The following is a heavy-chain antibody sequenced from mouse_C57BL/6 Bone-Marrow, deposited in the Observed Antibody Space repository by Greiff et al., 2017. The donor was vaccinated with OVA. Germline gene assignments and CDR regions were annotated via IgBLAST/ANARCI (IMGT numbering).Heavy chain of an antibody. CDR3: ARHYDYDGVFDY. J-gene: IGHJ2*01. Sequence: EVQLQQSGGGLVQPGGSLKLSCAASGFTFSDYYMYWVRQTPEKRLEWVAYISNGGGSTYYPDTVKGRFTISRDNAKNTLYLQMSRLKSEDTAMYYCARHYDYDGVFDYWGQGTTLTVSS. CDR2: ISNGGGST. CDR1: GFTFSDYY. V-gene: IGHV5-12*01. D-gene: IGHD2-4*01.